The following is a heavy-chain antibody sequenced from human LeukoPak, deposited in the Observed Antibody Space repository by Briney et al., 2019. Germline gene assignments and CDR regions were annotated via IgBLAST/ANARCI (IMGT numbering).Heavy chain of an antibody. J-gene: IGHJ1*01. Sequence: GGSLRLSCAASGFTFNNYAMTWVRQAPGKGLEWVSSITDSGDGTDYADPVKGRFTISRDNYKNTLYLQMNSLRAEDTAVYYCARDPNGNHVGAFDFQRWGQGTLVTVSS. CDR2: ITDSGDGT. V-gene: IGHV3-23*01. D-gene: IGHD1-14*01. CDR3: ARDPNGNHVGAFDFQR. CDR1: GFTFNNYA.